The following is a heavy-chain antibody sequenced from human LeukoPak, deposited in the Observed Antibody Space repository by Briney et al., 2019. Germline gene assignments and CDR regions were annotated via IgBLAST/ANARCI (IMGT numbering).Heavy chain of an antibody. CDR1: GFSFGDYN. D-gene: IGHD6-19*01. Sequence: GGSLRLSCAASGFSFGDYNMNWVRQAPGKGLEWVSSISSSSTYIYYADSVKGRFTISRDNAKNSLYLQMNSLRAEDTAVYYCAKYSSGWFDYWGQGALVTVSS. CDR2: ISSSSTYI. J-gene: IGHJ4*02. CDR3: AKYSSGWFDY. V-gene: IGHV3-21*01.